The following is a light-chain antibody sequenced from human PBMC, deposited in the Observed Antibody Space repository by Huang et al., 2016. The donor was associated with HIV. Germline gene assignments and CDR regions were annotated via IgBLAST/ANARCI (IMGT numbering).Light chain of an antibody. J-gene: IGKJ2*01. CDR2: QAS. CDR3: QQYSTFPMYT. V-gene: IGKV1-5*03. CDR1: QSVASW. Sequence: DIQMTQSPPTLSASVGDRVNINCRASQSVASWVAWYQQKPGKAPKLLLYQASLLDSGASSRFSGSGSETEFTLTIADLQPDDSATYYCQQYSTFPMYTFAQGTKLEI.